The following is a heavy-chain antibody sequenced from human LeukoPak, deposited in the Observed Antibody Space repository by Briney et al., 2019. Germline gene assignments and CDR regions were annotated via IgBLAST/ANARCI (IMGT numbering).Heavy chain of an antibody. Sequence: PSETLSLTCTVSGGSISSSSYYWGWIRQPPGKGLEWIGSIYYSGSTYYNPSLKSRVTISVDTSKNQFSLKLSSVTAADTAVYYCAREHSYDFWSGYYLGDAFDIWGQGTMVTVSS. V-gene: IGHV4-39*07. CDR3: AREHSYDFWSGYYLGDAFDI. J-gene: IGHJ3*02. D-gene: IGHD3-3*01. CDR2: IYYSGST. CDR1: GGSISSSSYY.